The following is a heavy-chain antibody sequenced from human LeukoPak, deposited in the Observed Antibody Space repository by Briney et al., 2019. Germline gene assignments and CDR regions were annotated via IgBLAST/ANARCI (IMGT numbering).Heavy chain of an antibody. CDR3: ARVKRGYCSSTSCSFLYFDY. D-gene: IGHD2-2*01. J-gene: IGHJ4*02. CDR1: GYSISSGYY. Sequence: SETLSLTCTVSGYSISSGYYWSWIRPPAGKGLEWIGRIYTSGSTNYNPSLKSRVTMSVDTPKNQFSLKLSSVTAADTAVYYCARVKRGYCSSTSCSFLYFDYWGQGTLVTVSS. V-gene: IGHV4-4*07. CDR2: IYTSGST.